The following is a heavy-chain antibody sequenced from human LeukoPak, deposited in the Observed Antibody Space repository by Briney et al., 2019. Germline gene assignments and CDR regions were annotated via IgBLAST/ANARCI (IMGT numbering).Heavy chain of an antibody. V-gene: IGHV4-39*01. CDR3: ARGRGIAARSWFDP. CDR2: IYYSGST. D-gene: IGHD6-6*01. J-gene: IGHJ5*02. CDR1: GGSISSSYYY. Sequence: SSETLSLTCTVSGGSISSSYYYWGWIRQPPGKGLEWIGSIYYSGSTYYNPSLKSRVTISVDTSKNQFSLKLRSVTAADTAVYYCARGRGIAARSWFDPWGQGTLVTVSS.